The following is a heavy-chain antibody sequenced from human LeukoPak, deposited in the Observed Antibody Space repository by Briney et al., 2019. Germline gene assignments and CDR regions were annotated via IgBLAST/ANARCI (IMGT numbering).Heavy chain of an antibody. Sequence: QPGGSLRLSCAASGFTFSSHGIHWVRQAPGKGLEWVAVISDDGRTEYYADSVKGRFTISRDNSKNTVSLQMNSLRDDDTAAFYCTKEGATGSRYNFDYWGQGTLVTVSS. J-gene: IGHJ4*02. V-gene: IGHV3-30*18. D-gene: IGHD2-15*01. CDR2: ISDDGRTE. CDR3: TKEGATGSRYNFDY. CDR1: GFTFSSHG.